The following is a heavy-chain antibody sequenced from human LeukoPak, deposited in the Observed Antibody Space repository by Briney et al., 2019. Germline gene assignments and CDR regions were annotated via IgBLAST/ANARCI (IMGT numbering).Heavy chain of an antibody. D-gene: IGHD3-22*01. Sequence: KPSETLPLTCTVSGGSLGSYYWSWIRQPPGKGLEWIGHIHYSGSTKYSPSLKSRVTISVDTSKNQFSLKLSSVTAADTAVYYCARVEYDSSGSRLDYWGQGTLVIVSS. V-gene: IGHV4-59*01. J-gene: IGHJ4*02. CDR2: IHYSGST. CDR1: GGSLGSYY. CDR3: ARVEYDSSGSRLDY.